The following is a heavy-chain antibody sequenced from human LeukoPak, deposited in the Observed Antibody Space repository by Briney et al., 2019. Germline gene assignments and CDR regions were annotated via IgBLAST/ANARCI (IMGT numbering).Heavy chain of an antibody. Sequence: GGSLRLSCAASGSTFSSYWMSWVRQAPGKGLEWVANIKQDGSEKYYVDSVKGRFTISRDNAKNSLYLQMNSLRAEDTAVYYCARFIVVVPAANDWFDPWGQGTLVTVSS. J-gene: IGHJ5*02. D-gene: IGHD2-2*01. CDR2: IKQDGSEK. CDR3: ARFIVVVPAANDWFDP. V-gene: IGHV3-7*01. CDR1: GSTFSSYW.